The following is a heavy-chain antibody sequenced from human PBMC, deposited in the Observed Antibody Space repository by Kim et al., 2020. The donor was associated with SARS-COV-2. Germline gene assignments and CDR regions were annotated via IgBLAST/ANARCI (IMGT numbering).Heavy chain of an antibody. J-gene: IGHJ4*02. D-gene: IGHD2-2*01. V-gene: IGHV6-1*01. CDR2: N. CDR3: ARAPPAGHFEY. Sequence: NDYAVSVRSRVTINPDTSKNQFSLQLNSVTPEDTAMYYCARAPPAGHFEYWGQGALVTVSS.